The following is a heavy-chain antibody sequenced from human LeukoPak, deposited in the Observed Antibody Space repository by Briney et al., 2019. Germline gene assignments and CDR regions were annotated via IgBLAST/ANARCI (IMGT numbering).Heavy chain of an antibody. CDR1: GGTFSSYA. D-gene: IGHD6-13*01. V-gene: IGHV1-69*13. Sequence: ASVKVSCKASGGTFSSYAISWVRQAPGQGLEWMGGIIPIFGTANYAQKFQGRVTITADESTSTAYMELSSLRSEDTAVYYCASRLLAAAGIKYYFDYWGQGTLVTVSS. CDR3: ASRLLAAAGIKYYFDY. CDR2: IIPIFGTA. J-gene: IGHJ4*02.